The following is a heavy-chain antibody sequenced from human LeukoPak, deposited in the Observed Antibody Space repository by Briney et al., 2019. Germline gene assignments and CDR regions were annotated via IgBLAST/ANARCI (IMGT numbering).Heavy chain of an antibody. J-gene: IGHJ6*02. CDR3: ARSITIFGVVIGRMDV. CDR1: GFSVTNNY. V-gene: IGHV3-53*01. D-gene: IGHD3-3*01. CDR2: FYVGGAT. Sequence: GGSLRLSCAVSGFSVTNNYMSWVRQAPGKGLEWVSVFYVGGATYYADSVKGRFTISRDNSENTLYLQMNSLRAEDTAVYYCARSITIFGVVIGRMDVWGQGTTVTVSS.